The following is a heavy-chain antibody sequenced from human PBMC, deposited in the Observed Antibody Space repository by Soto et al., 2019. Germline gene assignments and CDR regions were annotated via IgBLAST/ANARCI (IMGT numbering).Heavy chain of an antibody. D-gene: IGHD3-16*01. CDR2: IWYDGSNK. J-gene: IGHJ4*02. V-gene: IGHV3-33*01. Sequence: GGSLRLSCAASGFTFSSYGMHWVRQAPGKGLEWVAVIWYDGSNKYYADSVKGRFTISRDNSKNTLYLQMNSLRAEDTAVYYCTWAYDYVWGSLDYWGQGTLVTVSS. CDR3: TWAYDYVWGSLDY. CDR1: GFTFSSYG.